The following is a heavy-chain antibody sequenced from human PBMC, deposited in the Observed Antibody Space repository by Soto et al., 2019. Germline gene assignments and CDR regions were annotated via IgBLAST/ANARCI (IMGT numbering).Heavy chain of an antibody. CDR1: GLTFTDYW. J-gene: IGHJ4*02. CDR2: IKQDESEK. D-gene: IGHD1-26*01. CDR3: ASDRFRGTYCPRGVTCFFEE. Sequence: HPGGSLRLSCVTYGLTFTDYWMSWVRQAPGKGLEWVANIKQDESEKNYLDSVKGRFHISSDNAKNSLYLQMNSLRADDTAVYYCASDRFRGTYCPRGVTCFFEEWGQGAPVTVSS. V-gene: IGHV3-7*03.